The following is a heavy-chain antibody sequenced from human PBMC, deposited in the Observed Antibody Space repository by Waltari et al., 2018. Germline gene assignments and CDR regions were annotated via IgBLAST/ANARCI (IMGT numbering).Heavy chain of an antibody. V-gene: IGHV4-39*02. CDR1: GGSISSSSYY. CDR2: IYYSGST. J-gene: IGHJ3*02. D-gene: IGHD6-13*01. CDR3: ARERVAAAGTDDAFDI. Sequence: QLQLQESGPGLVKPSETLSLTCTVSGGSISSSSYYWGWIRQPPGKGLEWIWSIYYSGSTYYNPSLKSRVTISVDTSKNQFSLKLSSVTAADTAVYYCARERVAAAGTDDAFDIWGQGTMVTVSS.